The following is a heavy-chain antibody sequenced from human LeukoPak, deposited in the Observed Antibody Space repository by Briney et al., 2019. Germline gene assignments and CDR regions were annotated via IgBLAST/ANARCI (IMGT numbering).Heavy chain of an antibody. J-gene: IGHJ4*02. CDR2: ISWNSGSI. D-gene: IGHD6-19*01. V-gene: IGHV3-9*01. Sequence: PGGSMRLSCAASGFTFDDYAMHWVRQAPGKGLEWVSGISWNSGSIGYADSVKGRFTISRDNAKNSLYLQMNSLRAEDTALYYCAKDLAEAVAGTFDYWGQGTLVTVSS. CDR1: GFTFDDYA. CDR3: AKDLAEAVAGTFDY.